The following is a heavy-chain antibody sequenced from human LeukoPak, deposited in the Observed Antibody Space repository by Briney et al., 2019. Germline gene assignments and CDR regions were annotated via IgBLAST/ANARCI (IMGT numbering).Heavy chain of an antibody. CDR2: INHSGSI. J-gene: IGHJ4*02. D-gene: IGHD1-7*01. Sequence: PSETLSLTCAVYGGSFSGYYWSWIRQPPGKGLEWIGEINHSGSINYNSSLKSRVTISVDTSKNQFSLKLSSVTAADTAVYYCARVPLTGTTGEWGQGTLVTVSS. CDR3: ARVPLTGTTGE. V-gene: IGHV4-34*01. CDR1: GGSFSGYY.